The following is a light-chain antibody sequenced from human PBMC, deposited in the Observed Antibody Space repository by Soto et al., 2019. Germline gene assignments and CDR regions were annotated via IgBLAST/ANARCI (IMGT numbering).Light chain of an antibody. CDR1: QSVSSSY. J-gene: IGKJ2*01. Sequence: EIVLTQSPGTLSLSPGERATLSCRASQSVSSSYLAWYQQKPGQAPRLLIYGASSRATGIPDRFSGSGSQTDCTLTISRLEPEDCAVYYCQQYDSSPRTCGQGTKLEIK. CDR2: GAS. CDR3: QQYDSSPRT. V-gene: IGKV3-20*01.